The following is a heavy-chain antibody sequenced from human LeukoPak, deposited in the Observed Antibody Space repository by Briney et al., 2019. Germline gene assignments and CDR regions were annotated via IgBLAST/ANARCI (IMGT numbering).Heavy chain of an antibody. J-gene: IGHJ4*02. V-gene: IGHV4-59*01. CDR2: IFYSGNT. CDR3: TRGGNWAFGY. CDR1: GGSISSYY. Sequence: PSETLSLTCTVSGGSISSYYWSWIRQPPGKGLEWIGYIFYSGNTNYNPSLKSRVTISVDTSKNQFSLKLSSVTAADTAVYYCTRGGNWAFGYWGQGTLVTVS. D-gene: IGHD4-23*01.